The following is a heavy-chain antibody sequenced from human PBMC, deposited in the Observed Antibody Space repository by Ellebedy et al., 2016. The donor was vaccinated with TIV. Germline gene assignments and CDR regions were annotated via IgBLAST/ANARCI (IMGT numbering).Heavy chain of an antibody. D-gene: IGHD6-6*01. J-gene: IGHJ5*01. CDR1: GFTFSSYA. Sequence: PGGSLRLSCAAPGFTFSSYAMSWVRQAPGKGLQWVSIISGCGRSIFYADSVKGRFIISRDKSKNTVYMQMDNLRVEDTAVYYCAKYWDNTGTFFVPVWFDSWGRGIQVPVSS. CDR3: AKYWDNTGTFFVPVWFDS. CDR2: ISGCGRSI. V-gene: IGHV3-23*01.